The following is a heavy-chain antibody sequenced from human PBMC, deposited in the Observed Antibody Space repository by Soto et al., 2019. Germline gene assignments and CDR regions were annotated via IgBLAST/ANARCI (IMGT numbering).Heavy chain of an antibody. Sequence: SETLSLTCVVSSYVIESGHYWGWVRQPPGKGLEWVGSIYDSGTTYYNPSLRSRVTISADTSKNQFSLSLTSVTAADTAVYYFPRPPQYYTQGSSPFDSWGPGTMVTVSS. V-gene: IGHV4-38-2*01. CDR3: PRPPQYYTQGSSPFDS. D-gene: IGHD3-3*01. CDR2: IYDSGTT. J-gene: IGHJ3*01. CDR1: SYVIESGHY.